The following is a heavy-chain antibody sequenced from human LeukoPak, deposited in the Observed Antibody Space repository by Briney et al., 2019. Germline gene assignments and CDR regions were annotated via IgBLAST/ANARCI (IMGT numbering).Heavy chain of an antibody. D-gene: IGHD3-3*01. CDR1: GFTVSDNY. CDR3: TRDFFY. J-gene: IGHJ4*02. CDR2: IYSGGSS. V-gene: IGHV3-66*02. Sequence: GGSLRLSCAASGFTVSDNYMNWVRQAPGKGLQWVSVIYSGGSSYYADSVKGRFTISRDNSKNTLYLQMNSLRAEDTAVYYCTRDFFYWGQGTLVTASS.